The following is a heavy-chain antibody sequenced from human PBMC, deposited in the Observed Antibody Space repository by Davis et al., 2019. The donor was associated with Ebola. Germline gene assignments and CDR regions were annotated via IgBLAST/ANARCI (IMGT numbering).Heavy chain of an antibody. D-gene: IGHD2-2*01. CDR1: GGSISSGFYY. V-gene: IGHV4-61*09. J-gene: IGHJ4*02. Sequence: SETLSLTCTVSGGSISSGFYYWSWIRQPAGKGLEWIGHIYTSGSTNYNPSLKSRVTISVDTSKNQFSLKLSSVTAADTAVHYCARSGYCSSPSCYGSQIDYWGQGTLVIVSS. CDR3: ARSGYCSSPSCYGSQIDY. CDR2: IYTSGST.